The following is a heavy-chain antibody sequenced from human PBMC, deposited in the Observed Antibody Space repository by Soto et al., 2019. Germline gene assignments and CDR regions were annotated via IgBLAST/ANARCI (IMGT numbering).Heavy chain of an antibody. CDR2: IFSDGST. D-gene: IGHD6-6*01. CDR3: ARSAQIHAFVPY. CDR1: GFTVSSNY. Sequence: EVQLMESGGGLVQPGGSLRLSCAASGFTVSSNYMNWVRQAPGKGLEWVSVIFSDGSTYYVDSVKGRFTISRDNSRNMVYLKSTGRGAEDTVVYFCARSAQIHAFVPYWGQQPLV. J-gene: IGHJ4*02. V-gene: IGHV3-66*01.